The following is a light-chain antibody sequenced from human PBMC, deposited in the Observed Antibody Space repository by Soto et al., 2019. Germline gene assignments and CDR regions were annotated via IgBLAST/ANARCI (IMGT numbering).Light chain of an antibody. J-gene: IGKJ1*01. CDR3: QQYSNYPWT. Sequence: DIQMTQSPSTLSASVGDRVTITCRASQSIGNWLAWYQQKPGKAPNILIYQTSSLESGVPSRFSGSGSETEFTLTISSLQSDDFATYYCQQYSNYPWTVGQGTKVDIK. CDR1: QSIGNW. CDR2: QTS. V-gene: IGKV1-5*03.